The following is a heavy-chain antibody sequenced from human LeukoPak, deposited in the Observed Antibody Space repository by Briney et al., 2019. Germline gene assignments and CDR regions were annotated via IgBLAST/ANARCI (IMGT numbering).Heavy chain of an antibody. Sequence: GESLRLSCAASGFTFSNYNMNWVRQAPGKGLEWVSSISGSSTYIYYADSVKGRFTISSDNAKNSLYLQMNSLRAEDTAVYYCVRDVGFFHMDVWGKGTTVTVSS. V-gene: IGHV3-21*01. CDR3: VRDVGFFHMDV. J-gene: IGHJ6*03. CDR2: ISGSSTYI. D-gene: IGHD1-26*01. CDR1: GFTFSNYN.